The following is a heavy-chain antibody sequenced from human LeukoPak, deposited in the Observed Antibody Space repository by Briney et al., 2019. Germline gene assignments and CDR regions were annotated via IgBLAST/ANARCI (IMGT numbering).Heavy chain of an antibody. CDR1: WLTLTSHY. J-gene: IGHJ4*02. V-gene: IGHV3-53*01. Sequence: AWAYPRLYLSATWLTLTSHYQCCDRQAPREGLEQASGIYSGGSTYYADPVNGRITISRDNSKNTLYLQMNSLRAEDTAVYYCTRDLAPGDYDYWGQGTLVTVSS. D-gene: IGHD4-17*01. CDR3: TRDLAPGDYDY. CDR2: IYSGGST.